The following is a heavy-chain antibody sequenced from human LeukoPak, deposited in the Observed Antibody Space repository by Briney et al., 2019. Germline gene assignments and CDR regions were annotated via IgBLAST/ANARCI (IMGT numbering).Heavy chain of an antibody. V-gene: IGHV4-38-2*02. Sequence: SETLSLTCTVSGYSISSGYYWGWIRQPPGKGLEWIGSIYHSGSTYYNPSLKSRVTISVDTSKNQFSLKLSSVTAADTAVYYCARGGVWFGELLSPCYYMDVWGKGTTVTISS. CDR3: ARGGVWFGELLSPCYYMDV. J-gene: IGHJ6*03. CDR1: GYSISSGYY. CDR2: IYHSGST. D-gene: IGHD3-10*01.